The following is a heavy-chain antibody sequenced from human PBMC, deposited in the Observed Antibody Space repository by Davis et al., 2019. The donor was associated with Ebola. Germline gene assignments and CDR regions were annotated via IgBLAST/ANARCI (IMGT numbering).Heavy chain of an antibody. J-gene: IGHJ4*02. CDR2: ISYDGSNK. V-gene: IGHV3-30-3*01. CDR1: GFTFSSYA. D-gene: IGHD6-13*01. Sequence: PGGSLRLSCAASGFTFSSYAMHWVRQAPGKGLEWVAVISYDGSNKYYADSVKGRFTISRDNSKNTLYLQMNSLRAEDTAVYYCARVGRLAAAGTLGAFDYWGQGTLVTVSS. CDR3: ARVGRLAAAGTLGAFDY.